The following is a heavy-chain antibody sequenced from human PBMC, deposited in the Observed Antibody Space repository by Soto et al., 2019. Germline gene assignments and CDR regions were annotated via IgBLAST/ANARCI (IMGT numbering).Heavy chain of an antibody. D-gene: IGHD3-10*01. CDR1: GGSISSYY. Sequence: QVQLQESGPGLVKPSETLSLTCTVSGGSISSYYWSWIRQPPGKGLEWIGYIYYSGSTNYNPSLKSRVTISVDTSKNQFSLKLSSVTAADTAVYYCARDKDYYGSVSYVYWGQGTLVTVSS. J-gene: IGHJ4*02. V-gene: IGHV4-59*01. CDR3: ARDKDYYGSVSYVY. CDR2: IYYSGST.